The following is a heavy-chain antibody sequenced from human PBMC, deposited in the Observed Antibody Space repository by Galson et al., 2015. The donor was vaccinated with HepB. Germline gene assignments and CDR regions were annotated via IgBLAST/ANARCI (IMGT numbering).Heavy chain of an antibody. J-gene: IGHJ4*02. CDR3: SRASYCSGTSCYTY. CDR1: GFTFGDYA. Sequence: SLRLSCATSGFTFGDYAMSWFRQAPGKGLEWVSFIRSSVYGGTTEYAASVRGRFTISRDDSKSITYLQLNSLKTEDTALYYCSRASYCSGTSCYTYWGQGTLVTVSS. CDR2: IRSSVYGGTT. D-gene: IGHD2-15*01. V-gene: IGHV3-49*03.